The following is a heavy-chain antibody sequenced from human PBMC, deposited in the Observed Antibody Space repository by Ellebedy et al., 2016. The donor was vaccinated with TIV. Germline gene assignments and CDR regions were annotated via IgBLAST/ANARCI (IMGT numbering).Heavy chain of an antibody. V-gene: IGHV4-39*01. Sequence: SETLSLTXTVSGGSISSSSYYWGWIRQPPGKGLEWIGSIYYSGNTYYNPSLKSRVTISIDTSKKQFSLRLSSVTAADTAIYRCARRKVTIPRADAYFDYWGQGILVTVSS. CDR1: GGSISSSSYY. CDR2: IYYSGNT. CDR3: ARRKVTIPRADAYFDY. J-gene: IGHJ4*02. D-gene: IGHD3-3*01.